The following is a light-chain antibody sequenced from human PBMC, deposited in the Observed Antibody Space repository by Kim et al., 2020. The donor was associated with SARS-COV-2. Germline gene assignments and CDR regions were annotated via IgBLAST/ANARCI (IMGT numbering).Light chain of an antibody. CDR3: QTWGTGGV. Sequence: GASVNLTCTRSSGHSSYAIAWHQQQPEKGPRYLMRLTGDGSHSKGDGIPDRFSGSSSGAERYLTISNLQSEDEADYYCQTWGTGGVFGGGTQLTVL. CDR2: LTGDGSH. CDR1: SGHSSYA. V-gene: IGLV4-69*01. J-gene: IGLJ3*02.